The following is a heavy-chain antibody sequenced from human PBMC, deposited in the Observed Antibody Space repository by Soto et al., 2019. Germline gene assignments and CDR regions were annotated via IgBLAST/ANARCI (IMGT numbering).Heavy chain of an antibody. CDR3: SRLDSRRVYFDY. CDR2: IYHSGST. D-gene: IGHD6-13*01. J-gene: IGHJ4*02. Sequence: SETLSLTCAVSGGSISSGGYSWSWIRQPPGKGLEWIGYIYHSGSTYYNPSLKSRVTISLDTSKNQFSLKLSSVTAADTAVYYFSRLDSRRVYFDYWGKGTQVTVSS. V-gene: IGHV4-30-2*05. CDR1: GGSISSGGYS.